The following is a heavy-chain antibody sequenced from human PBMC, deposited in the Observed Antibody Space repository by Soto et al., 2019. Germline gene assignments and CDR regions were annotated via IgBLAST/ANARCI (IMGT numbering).Heavy chain of an antibody. D-gene: IGHD6-13*01. V-gene: IGHV4-59*12. CDR2: IYFSGTT. CDR3: ARGLLRGSSRRNWFDP. J-gene: IGHJ5*02. CDR1: GGSIGSFF. Sequence: SETLSLTCTVSGGSIGSFFWSWIRQPPGKGLEWIGYIYFSGTTNYNPSLKSRVTISVDTSKNQFSLKLSSVTAADTAVYYCARGLLRGSSRRNWFDPWGQGTLVTVSS.